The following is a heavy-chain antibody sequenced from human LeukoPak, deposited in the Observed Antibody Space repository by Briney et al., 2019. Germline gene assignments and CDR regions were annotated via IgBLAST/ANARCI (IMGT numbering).Heavy chain of an antibody. CDR3: ATGERLVPAAMWFDY. Sequence: ASVTVSFTSSAYTFTVYYMHWVRQAPGQGLEWMGWINPKSGGRSYSQRFQGRVTMTRDTSISTTYMELSRLRSDDTAVYYCATGERLVPAAMWFDYWGQGTLVTVS. CDR1: AYTFTVYY. J-gene: IGHJ4*02. CDR2: INPKSGGR. V-gene: IGHV1-2*02. D-gene: IGHD2-2*01.